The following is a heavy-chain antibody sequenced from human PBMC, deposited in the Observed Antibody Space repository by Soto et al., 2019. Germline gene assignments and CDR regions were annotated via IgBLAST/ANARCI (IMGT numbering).Heavy chain of an antibody. Sequence: GECLKISCKGSGYNFAGYWIAWVRQMPGKGLELMGIIYPSDSDTRYRPSFQGQVTISADKSISSAYLQWSSLRASDTAMYYCAXGGVPCRTFDXWGQGTPATVSS. CDR3: AXGGVPCRTFDX. CDR1: GYNFAGYW. D-gene: IGHD3-16*01. V-gene: IGHV5-51*01. CDR2: IYPSDSDT. J-gene: IGHJ4*02.